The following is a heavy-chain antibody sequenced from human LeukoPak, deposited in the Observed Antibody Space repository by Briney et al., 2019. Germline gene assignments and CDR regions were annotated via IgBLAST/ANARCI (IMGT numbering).Heavy chain of an antibody. CDR2: ISYDTNDK. CDR3: AKDSREDFYALRRNYNYYYHGMDV. V-gene: IGHV3-30*18. Sequence: GGSLRLSCAASGFTFSTFGMHWVHQTPGKGLEWAAAISYDTNDKHYSDSVRGRFTISRDNSKNTLYLHMNSLRPEDTAVYYCAKDSREDFYALRRNYNYYYHGMDVWGQGTTVIVSS. D-gene: IGHD2/OR15-2a*01. J-gene: IGHJ6*02. CDR1: GFTFSTFG.